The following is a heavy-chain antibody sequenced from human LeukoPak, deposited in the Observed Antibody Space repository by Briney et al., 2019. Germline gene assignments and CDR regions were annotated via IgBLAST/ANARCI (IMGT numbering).Heavy chain of an antibody. Sequence: PGGSLRLSCVASGLPIADFAMHWVRQAPGTGLVWVSLINSDGSSTNYADSVKGRFTISRDNAKNTLYLQMNSLRAEDTAVYYCATDVPAVTIFGYWGQGTLVTVSS. D-gene: IGHD2-2*01. V-gene: IGHV3-74*01. CDR2: INSDGSST. CDR1: GLPIADFA. J-gene: IGHJ4*02. CDR3: ATDVPAVTIFGY.